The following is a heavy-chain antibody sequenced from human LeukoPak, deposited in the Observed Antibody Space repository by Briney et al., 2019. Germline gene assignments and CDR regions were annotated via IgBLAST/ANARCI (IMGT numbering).Heavy chain of an antibody. D-gene: IGHD2-21*01. J-gene: IGHJ3*02. Sequence: SETLSLTCAVYGGSFNGYYWSWIRQPPGKGLEWIGEINHSGSTNYNPSLKSRVTISVDTSKNQFSLKLSSVTAADTAVYYCARDEAIYAFDIWGQGTMVTVSS. CDR3: ARDEAIYAFDI. V-gene: IGHV4-34*01. CDR2: INHSGST. CDR1: GGSFNGYY.